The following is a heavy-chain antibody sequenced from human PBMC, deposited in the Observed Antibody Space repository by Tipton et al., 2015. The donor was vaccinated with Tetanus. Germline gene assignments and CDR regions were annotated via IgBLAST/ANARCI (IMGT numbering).Heavy chain of an antibody. CDR3: TKDVGIVLFDY. Sequence: AVSGLTFSTSGYHWVRQAPGKGLETVAVISYDGTKKDYADSMKGRCSISRDNSKNTMYLQMNSLRAEDTAVYYCTKDVGIVLFDYWGQGTLVTVSS. J-gene: IGHJ4*02. D-gene: IGHD2-8*01. CDR2: ISYDGTKK. V-gene: IGHV3-30*18. CDR1: GLTFSTSG.